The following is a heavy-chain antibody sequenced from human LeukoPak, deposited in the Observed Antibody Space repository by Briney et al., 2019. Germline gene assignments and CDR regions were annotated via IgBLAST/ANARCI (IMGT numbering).Heavy chain of an antibody. Sequence: GRSLRLSCAASGFTFRSFAMHWVRQAPGKGLEWVAAISYEDGSNKYYADSVKGRFTISRDNSRNTLYLQMNSLRAEDTAVYYCARGQGYNFDWFDPWGQGTLVTVSS. CDR3: ARGQGYNFDWFDP. D-gene: IGHD5-24*01. CDR1: GFTFRSFA. J-gene: IGHJ5*02. CDR2: ISYEDGSNK. V-gene: IGHV3-30*04.